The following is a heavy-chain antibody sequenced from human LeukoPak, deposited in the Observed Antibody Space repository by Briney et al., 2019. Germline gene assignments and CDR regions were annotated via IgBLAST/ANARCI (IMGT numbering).Heavy chain of an antibody. CDR1: GFTISSYA. CDR2: ISGSGGST. CDR3: ANPGAAIHKRASDY. D-gene: IGHD2-2*02. Sequence: GGSLRLSCAASGFTISSYAMSWVRQALRKGLEWGSAISGSGGSTYYADSVKGRFTISRDNSKNTLYLQMNSLRAEDTAVYYCANPGAAIHKRASDYWGQGTLVTVSS. J-gene: IGHJ4*02. V-gene: IGHV3-23*01.